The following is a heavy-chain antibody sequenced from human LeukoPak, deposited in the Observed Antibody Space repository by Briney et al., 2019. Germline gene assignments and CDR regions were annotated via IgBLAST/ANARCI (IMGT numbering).Heavy chain of an antibody. CDR1: GDSVSSNSAA. Sequence: SQTLSLTCAISGDSVSSNSAAWSWIRQSPSRGLEWLGRTYYRSKWYNYYAVSVKSRITINPDTSKNQFSLQLNSVPPEDTAVYYCAREEVAVVGYFDYWGQGTLVTVSS. V-gene: IGHV6-1*01. J-gene: IGHJ4*02. CDR3: AREEVAVVGYFDY. CDR2: TYYRSKWYN. D-gene: IGHD6-19*01.